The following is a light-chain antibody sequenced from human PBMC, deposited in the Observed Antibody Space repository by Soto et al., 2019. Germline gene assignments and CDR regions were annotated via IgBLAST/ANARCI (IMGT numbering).Light chain of an antibody. V-gene: IGLV1-51*01. CDR1: SSNIGSNY. J-gene: IGLJ2*01. CDR2: DNN. Sequence: QSVLTQPPSVSAAPGQRVTISCSGSSSNIGSNYVSWYQQLPGAAPKLLIYDNNKRPSGIPDRFSGSTSGTSVTLAIAGLQTGDEADYYCDSWDNSLSVVLFGGGTKVTVL. CDR3: DSWDNSLSVVL.